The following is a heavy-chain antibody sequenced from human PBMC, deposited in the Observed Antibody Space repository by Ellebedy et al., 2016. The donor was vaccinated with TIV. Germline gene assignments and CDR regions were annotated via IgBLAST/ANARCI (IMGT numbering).Heavy chain of an antibody. CDR3: ATTPSRGPGRGAFDF. Sequence: GESLKISCIASGFAFSTYTMNWVRQAPGKGLEWISHISSSRSIIYYADSVKGRFTVSRDNAENSLNLQMNSLRAEDTALYYCATTPSRGPGRGAFDFWGRGTMVTVSS. CDR2: ISSSRSII. CDR1: GFAFSTYT. V-gene: IGHV3-48*04. J-gene: IGHJ3*01. D-gene: IGHD3-10*01.